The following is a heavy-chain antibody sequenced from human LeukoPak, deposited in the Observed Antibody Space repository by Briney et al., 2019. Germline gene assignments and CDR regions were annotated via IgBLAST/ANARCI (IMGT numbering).Heavy chain of an antibody. CDR2: IWYDGSNK. V-gene: IGHV3-33*01. J-gene: IGHJ4*02. CDR3: ARVPDYYDSSGYYDY. D-gene: IGHD3-22*01. Sequence: GGSLRLSCAASGFTFSSYGMHWVRQAPGKGLEWVAVIWYDGSNKYYADSVKGRFTISRDNSKNTLYLQMNSLRAEDTAVYYCARVPDYYDSSGYYDYWGQGTLVTVSS. CDR1: GFTFSSYG.